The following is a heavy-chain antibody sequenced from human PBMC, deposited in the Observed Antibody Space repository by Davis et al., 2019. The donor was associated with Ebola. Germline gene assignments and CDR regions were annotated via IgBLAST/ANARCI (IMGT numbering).Heavy chain of an antibody. D-gene: IGHD1-26*01. CDR3: AISGSYDYYYGMDV. CDR1: GGSFSGYY. J-gene: IGHJ6*02. V-gene: IGHV4-34*01. CDR2: INHSGST. Sequence: PGGSLRLSCAVYGGSFSGYYWSWIRQPPGKGLEWIGEINHSGSTNYNPSLKSRVTISVDTSKNQFSLKLSSVTAADTAVYYCAISGSYDYYYGMDVWGQGTTVTVSS.